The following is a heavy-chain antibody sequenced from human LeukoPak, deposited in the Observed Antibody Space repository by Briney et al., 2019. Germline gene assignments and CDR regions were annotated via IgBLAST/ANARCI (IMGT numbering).Heavy chain of an antibody. CDR3: ARKRSSGRWYYFDY. CDR1: GFTFTNYG. J-gene: IGHJ4*02. CDR2: INPSGGST. V-gene: IGHV3-20*04. D-gene: IGHD6-19*01. Sequence: PGRSLRLSCAASGFTFTNYGMSWDRQAPGKGLEWVSGINPSGGSTDYADSVKGRFSISRDNAKNSLYLQMNSLRAEDTALYYCARKRSSGRWYYFDYWGQGTLVTGSS.